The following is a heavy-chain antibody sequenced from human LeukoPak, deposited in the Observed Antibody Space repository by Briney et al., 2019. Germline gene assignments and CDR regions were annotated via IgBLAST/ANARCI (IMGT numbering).Heavy chain of an antibody. J-gene: IGHJ4*02. V-gene: IGHV4-34*01. CDR2: INHSGST. CDR1: GGSFSYYY. D-gene: IGHD3-22*01. CDR3: ARGQEPQYYYDSSGYPFDY. Sequence: PSETLSLTCAVYGGSFSYYYWSWIRQPPGKTLEWIGEINHSGSTNYNPSLKSRVTISVDTSKNQFSLKLSSVTAADTAVYYCARGQEPQYYYDSSGYPFDYWGQGTLVTVSS.